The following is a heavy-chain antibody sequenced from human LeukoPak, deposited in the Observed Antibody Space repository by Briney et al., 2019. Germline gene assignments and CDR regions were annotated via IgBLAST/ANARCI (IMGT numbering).Heavy chain of an antibody. CDR1: GFTFSTSW. CDR2: INYDGRTT. V-gene: IGHV3-74*03. D-gene: IGHD5-12*01. CDR3: ARGRGYSGYDLDY. J-gene: IGHJ4*02. Sequence: PGGSLRLSCTASGFTFSTSWMHWVRQGPGKGLVWVSRINYDGRTTTYEDSVKGRFTISRDNAKNTLFLQMNSLRVEDTAAFYCARGRGYSGYDLDYWGQGTLVTVSS.